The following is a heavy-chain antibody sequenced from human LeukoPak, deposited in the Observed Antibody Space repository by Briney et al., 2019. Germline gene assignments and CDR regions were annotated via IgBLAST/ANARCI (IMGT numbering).Heavy chain of an antibody. J-gene: IGHJ3*02. CDR2: IYYSGST. Sequence: SETLSLTCTVSGGSISSYYWSWIRQPLGKGLEWIGYIYYSGSTNYNPSLKSRVTITVDTSKNQFSLKLSSVTAADTAVYYCSRDYGVDDAFDIWGQGTMVTVSS. CDR1: GGSISSYY. CDR3: SRDYGVDDAFDI. V-gene: IGHV4-59*01. D-gene: IGHD3-10*01.